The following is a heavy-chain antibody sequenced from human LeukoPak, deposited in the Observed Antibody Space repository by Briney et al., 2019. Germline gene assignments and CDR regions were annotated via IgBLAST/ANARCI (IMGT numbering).Heavy chain of an antibody. Sequence: SETLSLTCTVSGGSISSSSYYWGWIRQPPGKELEWIGSIYYSGSTYYNPSLKSRVTISVDTSKNQFSLKLSSVTAADTAVYYCVRHPEGDSNYYYYMDVWGKGTTVTVSS. CDR1: GGSISSSSYY. J-gene: IGHJ6*03. V-gene: IGHV4-39*01. CDR3: VRHPEGDSNYYYYMDV. CDR2: IYYSGST. D-gene: IGHD3-16*01.